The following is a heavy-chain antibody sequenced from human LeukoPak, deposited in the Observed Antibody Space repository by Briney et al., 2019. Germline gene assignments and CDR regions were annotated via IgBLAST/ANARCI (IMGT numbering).Heavy chain of an antibody. J-gene: IGHJ4*02. CDR2: ISSSSSYI. D-gene: IGHD2-2*01. V-gene: IGHV3-21*01. CDR1: GFTFSSYS. CDR3: ARGGYCSSTSCHLLNY. Sequence: GGSLRLSCAASGFTFSSYSMNWVRQAPGKGLEWVSSISSSSSYIYYANSVKGRFTISRDNAKNSLYLQMNSLRAEDTAVYYCARGGYCSSTSCHLLNYWGQGTLVTVSS.